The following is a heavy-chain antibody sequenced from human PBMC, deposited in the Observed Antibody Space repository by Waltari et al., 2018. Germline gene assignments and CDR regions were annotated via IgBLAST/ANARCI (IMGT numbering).Heavy chain of an antibody. CDR2: NNTNTVNP. D-gene: IGHD2-2*01. CDR3: AREVVPAATIVVNWFDP. V-gene: IGHV7-4-1*02. J-gene: IGHJ5*02. Sequence: QVQLVQSGSELKKPGASVKVSCKASGYTFTNYAINWLRQAPGQGLELMGWNNTNTVNPTYVQGFKGRFVFSLDTYVSTAYLQINSLKADDTAVYYCAREVVPAATIVVNWFDPWGQGTLVTVSS. CDR1: GYTFTNYA.